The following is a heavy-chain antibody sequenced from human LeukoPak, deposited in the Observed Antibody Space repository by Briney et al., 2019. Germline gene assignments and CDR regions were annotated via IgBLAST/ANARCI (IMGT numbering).Heavy chain of an antibody. J-gene: IGHJ5*02. CDR1: GYTFTGYY. CDR3: AREDHYDSNGYQNNWFDP. Sequence: ASVKVSCKASGYTFTGYYMHWVRQAPGQGLEWMGWINPNSGGTNYAQKFQGRVTMTRDTSISTAYMELSRLRSDDTAVYYCAREDHYDSNGYQNNWFDPWGQGTLVTVSS. V-gene: IGHV1-2*02. D-gene: IGHD3-22*01. CDR2: INPNSGGT.